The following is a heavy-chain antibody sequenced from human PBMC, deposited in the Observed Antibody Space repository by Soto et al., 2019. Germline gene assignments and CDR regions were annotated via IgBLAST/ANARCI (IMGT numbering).Heavy chain of an antibody. CDR2: INHRGST. V-gene: IGHV4-34*01. Sequence: PSEKLSLTCAVYGGSFSGYYWSWIRQPPGKGLEWIGEINHRGSTNYNPSLKSRVTISVDTSKNQFSLKLSSVTAADTAVYYCARVQTLFGIINVFDYWGQGTRVTV. CDR1: GGSFSGYY. CDR3: ARVQTLFGIINVFDY. D-gene: IGHD3-3*01. J-gene: IGHJ4*02.